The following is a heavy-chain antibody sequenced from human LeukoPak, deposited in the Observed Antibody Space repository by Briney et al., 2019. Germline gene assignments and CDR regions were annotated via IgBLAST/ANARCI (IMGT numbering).Heavy chain of an antibody. V-gene: IGHV1-18*01. J-gene: IGHJ4*02. D-gene: IGHD2-15*01. CDR2: ISAYNGNT. Sequence: ASVKVSCKASGYTFTSYGISWVRQAPGQGLEWMGWISAYNGNTNYAQKLQGRVTMTTDTPTSTAYMELRSLRSDDTAVYYCASLYCSCGSCYLGFDYWGQGTLVTISS. CDR1: GYTFTSYG. CDR3: ASLYCSCGSCYLGFDY.